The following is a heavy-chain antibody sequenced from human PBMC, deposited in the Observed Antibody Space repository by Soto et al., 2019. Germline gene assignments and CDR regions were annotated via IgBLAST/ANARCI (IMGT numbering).Heavy chain of an antibody. J-gene: IGHJ6*02. CDR3: AYLPCSGGSCDWFSFSGMDV. Sequence: QITLKESGPTLVKPTQTLTLTCTFSGFSLSTSGVGVAGIRQPPGKALDWLALIYWDDDKRYRPSLESRLTIAKDTSKNQVVLTMTNMDSVDTATYYCAYLPCSGGSCDWFSFSGMDVWGQGTTVTVSS. V-gene: IGHV2-5*02. CDR1: GFSLSTSGVG. CDR2: IYWDDDK. D-gene: IGHD2-15*01.